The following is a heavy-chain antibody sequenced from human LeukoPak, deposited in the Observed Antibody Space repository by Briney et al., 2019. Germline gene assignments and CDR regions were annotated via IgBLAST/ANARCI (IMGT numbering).Heavy chain of an antibody. CDR2: IRSKGNSYAT. CDR1: GFTFSGSA. J-gene: IGHJ4*02. V-gene: IGHV3-73*01. D-gene: IGHD4/OR15-4a*01. CDR3: SRRADYGDTTSDY. Sequence: GGSLRLSCAASGFTFSGSALHWVRQAPGKGLEWVGRIRSKGNSYATEYAASVKGRFTISRDDPKNTAYLQMNSLNSEDTAVYYCSRRADYGDTTSDYWGQGTLVTVSS.